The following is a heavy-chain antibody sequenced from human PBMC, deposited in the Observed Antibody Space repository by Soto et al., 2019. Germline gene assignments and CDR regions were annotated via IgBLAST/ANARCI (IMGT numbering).Heavy chain of an antibody. D-gene: IGHD3-16*02. Sequence: EVQLVESGGGSVQPGGSLKLSCVASGFTFSGSAIHWVRQASGKGLEWVGRIRSKGNSYATAYAASVKGRFTVSRDDAENKAYLQMNSLKNEDTAVYYCTRRLVTTFAGVIVDYFDHWGEGTVVSVSS. J-gene: IGHJ4*02. CDR1: GFTFSGSA. CDR2: IRSKGNSYAT. CDR3: TRRLVTTFAGVIVDYFDH. V-gene: IGHV3-73*01.